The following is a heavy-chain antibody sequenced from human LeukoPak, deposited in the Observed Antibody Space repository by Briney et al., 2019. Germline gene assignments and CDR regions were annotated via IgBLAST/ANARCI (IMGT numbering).Heavy chain of an antibody. CDR3: AKDLFSLLPDY. CDR1: GFTFSSYG. CDR2: ISESGGST. Sequence: GGSLRLSYAASGFTFSSYGMSWVGQAPAKGLAWVSGISESGGSTYYADSVKGRFTISRDNSKNTLNLQMNSLRAEDTAVYYCAKDLFSLLPDYWGQGTQVTVSS. D-gene: IGHD2-15*01. V-gene: IGHV3-23*01. J-gene: IGHJ4*02.